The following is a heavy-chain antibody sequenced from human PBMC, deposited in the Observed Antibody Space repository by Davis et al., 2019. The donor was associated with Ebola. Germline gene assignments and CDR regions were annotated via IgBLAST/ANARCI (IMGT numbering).Heavy chain of an antibody. CDR3: ARDAPVVVITQIEGY. V-gene: IGHV1-18*04. Sequence: ASVKVSCKASGYTFTSYGISWVRQAPGQGLEWMGWISAYNGNTNYAQKLQGRVTMTTDTSTSTAYMELRSLRSDDTAVYYCARDAPVVVITQIEGYWGQGTLVTVSS. CDR1: GYTFTSYG. D-gene: IGHD3-22*01. CDR2: ISAYNGNT. J-gene: IGHJ4*02.